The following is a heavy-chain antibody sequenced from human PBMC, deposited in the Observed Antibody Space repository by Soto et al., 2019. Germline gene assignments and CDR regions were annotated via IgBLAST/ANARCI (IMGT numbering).Heavy chain of an antibody. CDR2: SYYSGST. CDR3: ARNWNLALVPAAYFDS. D-gene: IGHD2-2*01. J-gene: IGHJ4*02. CDR1: GGSISSSSYY. Sequence: SETLSLTCTVSGGSISSSSYYWGWSRQPPGKGLEWIGSSYYSGSTYYNPSLKSRVTISVDTSKNQFSLKLSSVTAADTAVYYCARNWNLALVPAAYFDSWGQGTMVTVSS. V-gene: IGHV4-39*01.